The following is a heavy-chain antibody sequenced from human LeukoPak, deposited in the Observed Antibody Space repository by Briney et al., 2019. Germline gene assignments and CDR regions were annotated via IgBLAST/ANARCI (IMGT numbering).Heavy chain of an antibody. J-gene: IGHJ4*02. V-gene: IGHV3-9*01. D-gene: IGHD6-19*01. CDR2: ISWNSGTI. CDR3: AKDNRRYYTSGPNPDSLH. CDR1: GFIFNNYA. Sequence: GGSLRLSCAGSGFIFNNYAMHWVRQPPGKGLEWVSGISWNSGTIDYADSVRGRFTISRDNAKNSLYLQMDSLRVEDTAFYYCAKDNRRYYTSGPNPDSLHWGQGALVTVSS.